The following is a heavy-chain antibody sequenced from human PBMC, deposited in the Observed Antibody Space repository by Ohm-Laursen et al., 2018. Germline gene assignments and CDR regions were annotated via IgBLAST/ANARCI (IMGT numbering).Heavy chain of an antibody. Sequence: SLRLSCSASGFTFSSYDMHWVYQATGKGLEWVSAIGTAGDTYYPGSVKGRFTISRENAKNSLYLQMNSLRAGDTAVYYCAREAVVDDAFDIWGQGTMVTVSS. CDR1: GFTFSSYD. CDR3: AREAVVDDAFDI. D-gene: IGHD4-23*01. CDR2: IGTAGDT. J-gene: IGHJ3*02. V-gene: IGHV3-13*01.